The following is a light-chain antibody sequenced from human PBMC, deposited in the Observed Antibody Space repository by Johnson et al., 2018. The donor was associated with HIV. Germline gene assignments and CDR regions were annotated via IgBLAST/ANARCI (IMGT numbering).Light chain of an antibody. V-gene: IGLV1-51*02. CDR1: SSNIGYNY. Sequence: QSVLTQPPSVSAAPGQKVTISCSGSSSNIGYNYVSWYQQLPGTAPKLLIYGNDKRPSGIPDRFSGSKSGTSATLGITGLQTGDEADYYCGTWDSSLSVGVFGTGTKVTVL. CDR3: GTWDSSLSVGV. J-gene: IGLJ1*01. CDR2: GND.